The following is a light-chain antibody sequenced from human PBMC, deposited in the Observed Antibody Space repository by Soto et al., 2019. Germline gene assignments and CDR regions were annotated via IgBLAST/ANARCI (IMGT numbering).Light chain of an antibody. V-gene: IGKV3-15*01. CDR3: QRYNDWPLT. CDR1: QGIGVT. Sequence: VVTQAPATVSVSTRERATLSSRASQGIGVTLGWYQQKPGQTPRLLIYNAVTRATGVPARFSGSGSGTDFTLTINNLQSEDFAVHHCQRYNDWPLTFGGGTKVDIK. J-gene: IGKJ4*01. CDR2: NAV.